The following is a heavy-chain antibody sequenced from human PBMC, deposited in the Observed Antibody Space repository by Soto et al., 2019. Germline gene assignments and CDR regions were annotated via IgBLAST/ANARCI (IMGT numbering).Heavy chain of an antibody. V-gene: IGHV1-3*01. CDR1: GYTFTSCA. Sequence: ASVKVSCKASGYTFTSCAMHWVRQAPGQRLEWMGWINAGNGNTKYSQKFQGRVTITRDTSASTAYMELSSLRSEDTAVYYCARDAGYCSGGSCYFAYYFDYWGQGTLVPVSS. J-gene: IGHJ4*02. D-gene: IGHD2-15*01. CDR3: ARDAGYCSGGSCYFAYYFDY. CDR2: INAGNGNT.